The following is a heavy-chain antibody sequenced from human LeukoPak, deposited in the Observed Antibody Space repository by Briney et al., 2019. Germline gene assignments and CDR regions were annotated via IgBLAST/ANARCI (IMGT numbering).Heavy chain of an antibody. J-gene: IGHJ4*02. CDR3: ARVEDYDILTGFDY. CDR1: GFTFSSYW. CDR2: IKQDGSEK. Sequence: GGSLRLSCAASGFTFSSYWMSWVRQAPGKGLEWVANIKQDGSEKYYVDSVKGRFTISRDNAKNSLYLQMNSLRAEDTAVYYCARVEDYDILTGFDYWGQGTLVTVSS. D-gene: IGHD3-9*01. V-gene: IGHV3-7*01.